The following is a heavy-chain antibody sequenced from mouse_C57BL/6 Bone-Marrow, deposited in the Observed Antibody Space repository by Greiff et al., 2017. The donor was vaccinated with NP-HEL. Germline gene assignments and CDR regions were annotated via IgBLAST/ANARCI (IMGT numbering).Heavy chain of an antibody. Sequence: QVQLKESGAELARPGASVKMSCKASGYTFTSYTMHWVKQRPGQGLEWIGYINPSSGYTKYNQKFKDKATLTADKSSSTAYMQLSSLTSEVSAFYYCAGAYDWFAYWGQGTLVTVSA. D-gene: IGHD6-5*01. CDR3: AGAYDWFAY. J-gene: IGHJ3*01. CDR1: GYTFTSYT. V-gene: IGHV1-4*01. CDR2: INPSSGYT.